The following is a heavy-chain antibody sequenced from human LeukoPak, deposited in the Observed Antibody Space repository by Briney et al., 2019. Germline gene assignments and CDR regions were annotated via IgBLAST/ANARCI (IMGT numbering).Heavy chain of an antibody. CDR1: GGLSSFYY. CDR2: IHTSGST. V-gene: IGHV4-4*09. Sequence: SETLSLTCTVSGGLSSFYYWTWIRQPPGKGLEWIGNIHTSGSTDYSPSPKSRVAMSIDTSKNQFSLRLSSVTAADTAVYYCARPGQSSWWVYFNYWGQGTLVTVSS. J-gene: IGHJ4*02. CDR3: ARPGQSSWWVYFNY. D-gene: IGHD2-15*01.